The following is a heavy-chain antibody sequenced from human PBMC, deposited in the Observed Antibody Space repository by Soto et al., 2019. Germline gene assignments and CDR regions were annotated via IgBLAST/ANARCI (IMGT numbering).Heavy chain of an antibody. J-gene: IGHJ4*02. CDR2: LIPVFGIP. Sequence: QVQLVQSGAEVKKPGSSVKVSCKASGDTFSKYAISWVRQAPGQGLEWMGGLIPVFGIPNYAQKFQARVTLSADESTSTAYMELNSLKSEDTAVYYCARPSGGRIRFLEPFDYWGQGTLVTVSS. D-gene: IGHD3-3*01. V-gene: IGHV1-69*01. CDR3: ARPSGGRIRFLEPFDY. CDR1: GDTFSKYA.